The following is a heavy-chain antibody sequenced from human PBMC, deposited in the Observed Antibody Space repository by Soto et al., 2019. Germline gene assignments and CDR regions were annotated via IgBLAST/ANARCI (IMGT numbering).Heavy chain of an antibody. CDR2: ISSSGSTI. J-gene: IGHJ4*02. CDR1: GFTFSDYY. CDR3: AAGVDSNYDFDY. V-gene: IGHV3-11*01. D-gene: IGHD4-4*01. Sequence: SLRLSCAASGFTFSDYYMSWIRQAPGKGLEWVSYISSSGSTIYYADSVKGRFTISSDNAKNSLYLQMNSLRAEDTAVYYCAAGVDSNYDFDYWGQGTLVTVSS.